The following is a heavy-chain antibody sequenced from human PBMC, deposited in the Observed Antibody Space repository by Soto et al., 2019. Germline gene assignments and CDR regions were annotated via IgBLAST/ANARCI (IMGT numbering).Heavy chain of an antibody. CDR1: GCSFRTYT. J-gene: IGHJ4*02. V-gene: IGHV3-23*01. Sequence: GGSLRLSGAASGCSFRTYTMSWVRQAPGKGLEWLSVISGSGGSPSYADSVQGRFVISRDNARNTLYLHMNSLRAEDTAMYYCAKARCTTTDCYVPDYWGRGTLVTVSS. CDR2: ISGSGGSP. CDR3: AKARCTTTDCYVPDY. D-gene: IGHD1-26*01.